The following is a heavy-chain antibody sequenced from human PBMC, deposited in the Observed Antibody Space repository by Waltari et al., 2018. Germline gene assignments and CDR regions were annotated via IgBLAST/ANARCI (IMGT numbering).Heavy chain of an antibody. CDR2: IYHSGST. D-gene: IGHD4-17*01. V-gene: IGHV4-38-2*01. J-gene: IGHJ4*02. CDR3: ARLISDYGDTPGGDY. Sequence: QVQLQESGPGLVKPSETLSLTCAVSGYSISSGYYWGWIRQPPGKGLEWIGSIYHSGSTYYNPSLKSRVTISVDTSKNQFSLKLSSVTAADTAVYYCARLISDYGDTPGGDYWGQGTLVTVSS. CDR1: GYSISSGYY.